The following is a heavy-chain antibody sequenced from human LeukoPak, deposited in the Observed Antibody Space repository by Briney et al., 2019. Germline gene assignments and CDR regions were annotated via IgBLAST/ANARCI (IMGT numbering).Heavy chain of an antibody. D-gene: IGHD2-2*02. V-gene: IGHV1-2*02. J-gene: IGHJ4*02. CDR1: GYTFTGYY. CDR2: INPNSGGT. CDR3: AREELAGDCSSTSCYTTDY. Sequence: ASVKVSCKASGYTFTGYYMHWVRQAPGQGLEWMGWINPNSGGTSYAQKFQGRVTMTRDTSISTAYMELSRLRSDDTAVYYCAREELAGDCSSTSCYTTDYWGQGTLVTVSS.